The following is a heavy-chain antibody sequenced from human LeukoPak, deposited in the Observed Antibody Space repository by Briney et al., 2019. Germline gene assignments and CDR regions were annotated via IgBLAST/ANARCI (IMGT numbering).Heavy chain of an antibody. D-gene: IGHD2-2*01. CDR3: ARAGVVVPAARGYFDL. Sequence: ISXVRQAPGQGLEWMGGIIPIFGTANYAKKFQGRVTITTDESTSTAYMELSSLRSEDTAVYYCARAGVVVPAARGYFDLWGRGTLVTVSS. J-gene: IGHJ2*01. V-gene: IGHV1-69*05. CDR2: IIPIFGTA.